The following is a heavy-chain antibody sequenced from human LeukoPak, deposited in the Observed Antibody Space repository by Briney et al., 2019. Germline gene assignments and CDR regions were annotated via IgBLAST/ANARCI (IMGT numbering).Heavy chain of an antibody. CDR1: GYTFTGYY. Sequence: ASVKVSCKASGYTFTGYYMHWVRQAPGQGLEWMGWINPNSGGTNYAQKFQGRVTMTRDTSISTAYMEPSRLRSDDTAVYYCARGNHYYDSSGPIGNFDYWGQGTLVTVSS. J-gene: IGHJ4*02. V-gene: IGHV1-2*02. CDR2: INPNSGGT. CDR3: ARGNHYYDSSGPIGNFDY. D-gene: IGHD3-22*01.